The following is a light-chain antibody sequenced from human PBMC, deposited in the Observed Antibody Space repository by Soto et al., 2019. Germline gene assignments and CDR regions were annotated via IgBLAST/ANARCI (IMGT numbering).Light chain of an antibody. CDR1: QSVRSS. CDR3: QQYNNWPPIT. Sequence: EIVVTQSPATLSVSPGESATLSCRASQSVRSSLAWYQQKPGQAPRLLIYAASTRAVSIPARFSGSGSGTEFALTISSLQSEDFAVYYCQQYNNWPPITFGPGTRLEIK. V-gene: IGKV3-15*01. CDR2: AAS. J-gene: IGKJ5*01.